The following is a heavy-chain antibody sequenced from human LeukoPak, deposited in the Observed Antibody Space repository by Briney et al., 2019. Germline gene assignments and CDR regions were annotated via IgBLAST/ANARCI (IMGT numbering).Heavy chain of an antibody. CDR1: GGSFSGYY. CDR3: ARGDNTGYVY. D-gene: IGHD5-12*01. Sequence: SETLSLTCAVYGGSFSGYYWSCIRQPPGKGLEWIGEINHSGSTHYNPSLKSRVTISVDTSKNQFSLKVSSVTAADTAVYYCARGDNTGYVYWGQGTLVTVSS. V-gene: IGHV4-34*01. J-gene: IGHJ4*02. CDR2: INHSGST.